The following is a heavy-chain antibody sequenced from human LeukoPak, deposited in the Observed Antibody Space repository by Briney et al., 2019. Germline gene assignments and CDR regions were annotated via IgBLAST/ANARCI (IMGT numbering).Heavy chain of an antibody. D-gene: IGHD7-27*01. CDR1: GYTFTSYY. CDR3: AREEGNWGDAFDI. Sequence: AAVKVSCKASGYTFTSYYMHWVRQASGQGLEWMGIINPSGGSTSYAQKFQGRVTMTTDTSTSTAYMELRSLRSDDTAVYYCAREEGNWGDAFDIWGQGTMVTVSS. CDR2: INPSGGST. V-gene: IGHV1-46*01. J-gene: IGHJ3*02.